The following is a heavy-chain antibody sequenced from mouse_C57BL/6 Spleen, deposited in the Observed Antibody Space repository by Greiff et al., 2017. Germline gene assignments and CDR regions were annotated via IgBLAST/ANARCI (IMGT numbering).Heavy chain of an antibody. CDR2: IYPYDSDT. CDR3: ARTRLRLLYAMDY. CDR1: GYTFTSYW. D-gene: IGHD3-1*01. J-gene: IGHJ4*01. Sequence: VQLQQPGAELVRPGSSVKLSCKASGYTFTSYWMDWVKQRPGQSLDWIGNIYPYDSDTYYNQKFKDKATLTVDKSSSTAYMELSSLTSEDSAVYYCARTRLRLLYAMDYWGQGTSVTVSS. V-gene: IGHV1-61*01.